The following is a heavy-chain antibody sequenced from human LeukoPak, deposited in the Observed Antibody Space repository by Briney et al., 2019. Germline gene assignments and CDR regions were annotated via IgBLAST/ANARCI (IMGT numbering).Heavy chain of an antibody. CDR2: ISYDGGEK. CDR3: ARSASSGWVYYYYNYMDV. CDR1: VFNFSSYA. J-gene: IGHJ6*03. D-gene: IGHD6-19*01. Sequence: GRSLRLSCVASVFNFSSYAMHWVRQAPGKGLEWVAPISYDGGEKYYADSVKGRFTISRDNSKNTLSLQMNSLTAEDTAVYYCARSASSGWVYYYYNYMDVWGKGTTVTVSS. V-gene: IGHV3-30*04.